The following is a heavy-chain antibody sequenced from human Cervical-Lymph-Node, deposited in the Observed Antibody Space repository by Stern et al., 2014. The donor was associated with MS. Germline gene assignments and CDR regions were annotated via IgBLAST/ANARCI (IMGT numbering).Heavy chain of an antibody. J-gene: IGHJ5*02. V-gene: IGHV3-30*18. CDR3: AKDSEYSASESAS. CDR2: VLSDGSNT. D-gene: IGHD5-12*01. Sequence: VQLVEPGGGVVQPGRSLRLSCSASGFPFSNFAMHCIRQAPGKGLECVAVVLSDGSNTYYADSVKGRFTISRDASKNTVFLQMNSLGAEDTAVYYCAKDSEYSASESASWGQGTLVTVPS. CDR1: GFPFSNFA.